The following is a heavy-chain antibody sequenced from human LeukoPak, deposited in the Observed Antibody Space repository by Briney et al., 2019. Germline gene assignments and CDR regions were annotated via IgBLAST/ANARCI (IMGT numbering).Heavy chain of an antibody. CDR2: ISAYNGNT. CDR3: AREFPDSSGYSYYGMDV. J-gene: IGHJ6*02. D-gene: IGHD3-22*01. V-gene: IGHV1-18*01. Sequence: ASVNVSCKASGYTFTSYGISWVRQAPGQGLEWMGWISAYNGNTNYAQKLQGRVTMTTDTSTSTAYMELRSLGSDDTAVYYCAREFPDSSGYSYYGMDVWGQGTTVTVSS. CDR1: GYTFTSYG.